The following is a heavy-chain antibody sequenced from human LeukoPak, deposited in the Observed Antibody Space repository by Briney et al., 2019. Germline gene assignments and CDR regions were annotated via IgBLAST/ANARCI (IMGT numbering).Heavy chain of an antibody. V-gene: IGHV3-30*02. Sequence: PGGSLRLSCTASGFTFGGYAMSWFRQAPGKGLEWVAFIRYDGSNKYYADSVKGRFTISRDNSKNTLYLQMNSLRAEDTAVYYCAKLPPDIVVVVADYWGQGTLVTVSS. J-gene: IGHJ4*02. CDR2: IRYDGSNK. D-gene: IGHD2-15*01. CDR1: GFTFGGYA. CDR3: AKLPPDIVVVVADY.